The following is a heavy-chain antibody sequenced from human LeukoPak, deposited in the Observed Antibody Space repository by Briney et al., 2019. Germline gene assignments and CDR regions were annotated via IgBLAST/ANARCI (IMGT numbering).Heavy chain of an antibody. CDR3: VRVVTTRSGWYHFDN. CDR2: SATTKPTTCTT. J-gene: IGHJ4*02. Sequence: GGSLRLSCAGAGFSISDHHIGWVRGAPGTGHEWIVRSATTKPTTCTTQYAASVTGRFAIPRNDSQNSLYLHLNSLNTEDTAVYYCVRVVTTRSGWYHFDNWGLGTLVSVSS. V-gene: IGHV3-72*01. CDR1: GFSISDHH. D-gene: IGHD5-18*01.